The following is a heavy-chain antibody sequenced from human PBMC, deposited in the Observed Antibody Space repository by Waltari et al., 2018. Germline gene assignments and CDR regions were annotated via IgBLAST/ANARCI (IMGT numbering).Heavy chain of an antibody. CDR2: IYYSGST. Sequence: QVQLQESGPGLVKPSETLSLTCTVSGGSISSSYWSWIRQPPGKGLEWIGYIYYSGSTNYNPSLKSRVTISVDTSKNQFSLKLSSVTAADTAVYYCARGHSSGYPDYWGQGTLVTVSS. CDR1: GGSISSSY. CDR3: ARGHSSGYPDY. V-gene: IGHV4-59*01. D-gene: IGHD3-22*01. J-gene: IGHJ4*02.